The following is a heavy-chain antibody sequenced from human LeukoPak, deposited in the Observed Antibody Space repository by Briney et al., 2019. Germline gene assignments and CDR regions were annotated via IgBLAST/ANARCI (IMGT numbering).Heavy chain of an antibody. CDR3: ARDENYYDSSGYNSGGY. Sequence: VASVKVSCKASGYTFTSYGISWVRQAPGQGPEWMGWISAYNGNTNYAQKLQGRVTMTTDTSTSTAYMELRSLRSDDTAVYYCARDENYYDSSGYNSGGYWGQGTLVTVSS. V-gene: IGHV1-18*01. D-gene: IGHD3-22*01. CDR1: GYTFTSYG. CDR2: ISAYNGNT. J-gene: IGHJ4*02.